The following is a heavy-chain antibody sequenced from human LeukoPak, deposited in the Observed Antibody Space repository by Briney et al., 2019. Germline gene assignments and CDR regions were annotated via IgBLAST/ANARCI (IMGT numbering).Heavy chain of an antibody. J-gene: IGHJ6*02. Sequence: SQTLSLTCAISGDSVSSNSATWNWIRQSPSRGLEWLGRTYYRSKWYNDYAVSMKSRITINPDTSKNQFSLQLNSVTPEDTTVYYCARRKAATFGMDVWGQGTTVTVS. CDR3: ARRKAATFGMDV. V-gene: IGHV6-1*01. CDR2: TYYRSKWYN. CDR1: GDSVSSNSAT. D-gene: IGHD6-13*01.